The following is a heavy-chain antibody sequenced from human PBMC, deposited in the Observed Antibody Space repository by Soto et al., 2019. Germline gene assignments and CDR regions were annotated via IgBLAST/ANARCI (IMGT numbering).Heavy chain of an antibody. V-gene: IGHV3-9*01. CDR2: ISWSSVTF. Sequence: EVQLVESGGGLVQPGRSLRLSCAASGFTFDNYAMRWVRQAPGKGLEWVSGISWSSVTFGYADSVKGRFTISRDNANNSLDLQMNSLRAEDTAFYYCAKDHDEDFGYDLDYADYWRQGTLVTVSS. J-gene: IGHJ4*02. CDR3: AKDHDEDFGYDLDYADY. D-gene: IGHD5-12*01. CDR1: GFTFDNYA.